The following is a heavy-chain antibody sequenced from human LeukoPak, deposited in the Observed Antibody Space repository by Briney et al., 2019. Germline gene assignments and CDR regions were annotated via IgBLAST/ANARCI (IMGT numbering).Heavy chain of an antibody. D-gene: IGHD4-17*01. CDR1: GFXVSNNY. J-gene: IGHJ4*02. CDR2: IKSRTDGGTI. Sequence: GGALRLSCAASGFXVSNNYISWVRQAPGKGLEWVGRIKSRTDGGTIEYAVPLQGRFTISRDDSKNTLYLQINSLKPEDTAVYYCADLGDYAVGWGQGTLVTVSS. CDR3: ADLGDYAVG. V-gene: IGHV3-15*01.